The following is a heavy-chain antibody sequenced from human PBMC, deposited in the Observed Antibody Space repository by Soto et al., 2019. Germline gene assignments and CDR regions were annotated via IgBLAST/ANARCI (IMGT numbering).Heavy chain of an antibody. CDR3: ASVAI. Sequence: EVQLVESGGGLVQPGGSLRLSCAASGFTFSNYWMSWVRQAPGKGLEWVANIKQDGTEKHYVDSVRGRFTISRDNAKNSLDLQMNSLPAEDTAVYYCASVAIWGQGTLVTVSS. V-gene: IGHV3-7*01. CDR2: IKQDGTEK. J-gene: IGHJ4*02. D-gene: IGHD5-12*01. CDR1: GFTFSNYW.